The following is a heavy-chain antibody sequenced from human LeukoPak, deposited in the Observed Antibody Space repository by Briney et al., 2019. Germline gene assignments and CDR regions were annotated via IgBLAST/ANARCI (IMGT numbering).Heavy chain of an antibody. CDR3: ARGPTTVTVRFGFDP. D-gene: IGHD4-17*01. J-gene: IGHJ5*02. CDR1: GGSISTYY. V-gene: IGHV4-4*07. Sequence: SETLSLTCTVSGGSISTYYWSWIRQPAGKGLEWIGRIYISGSTNYNPSLKSRVTMSVDTSKNQFSLKLSSVTAADTAIYYCARGPTTVTVRFGFDPWGQGTLVTVSS. CDR2: IYISGST.